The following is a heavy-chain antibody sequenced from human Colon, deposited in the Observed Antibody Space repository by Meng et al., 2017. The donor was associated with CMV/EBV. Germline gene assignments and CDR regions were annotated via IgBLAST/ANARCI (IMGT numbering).Heavy chain of an antibody. CDR3: ARAQTFRIAAAGTRGFDY. V-gene: IGHV3-30-3*01. CDR2: ISSDSGKT. Sequence: GESLKISCVASGFTFSPFPMHWVRQAPGKGLEWGAFISSDSGKTYLADSVKGRFTISRDNAKNSLYLQMNSLRAEDTAVYYCARAQTFRIAAAGTRGFDYWGQGTLVTVSS. CDR1: GFTFSPFP. J-gene: IGHJ4*02. D-gene: IGHD6-13*01.